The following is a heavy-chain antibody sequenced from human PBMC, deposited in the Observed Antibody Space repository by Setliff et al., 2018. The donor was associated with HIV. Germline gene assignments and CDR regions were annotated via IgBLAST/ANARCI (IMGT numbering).Heavy chain of an antibody. Sequence: RASVKVSCKASGYTFTGYFIHWVRQAPGQGLEWMGQINPNRGDTKSQHKFADRLIMSRDTSLTTVYMELTSLRSDDTAVYYCARVSSFNKIIREAFDIWGQGTLVTVSS. CDR1: GYTFTGYF. D-gene: IGHD3-10*01. CDR3: ARVSSFNKIIREAFDI. V-gene: IGHV1-2*06. J-gene: IGHJ3*02. CDR2: INPNRGDT.